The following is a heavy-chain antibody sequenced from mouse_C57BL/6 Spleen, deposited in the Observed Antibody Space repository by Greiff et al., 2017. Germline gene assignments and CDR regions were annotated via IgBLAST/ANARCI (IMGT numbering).Heavy chain of an antibody. CDR3: ASSGSAGKSFDY. CDR1: YFAFMASA. Sequence: LQQSGAELVRPGASVKLSCKDSYFAFMASAMHWVKQRPGHGLEWIGYFTMNSVATGYSENFKGKATLTANTSSSSAYMELSSLTCEASAVYACASSGSAGKSFDYWGQGTTLTVSS. CDR2: FTMNSVAT. V-gene: IGHV1-49*01. J-gene: IGHJ2*01. D-gene: IGHD3-2*02.